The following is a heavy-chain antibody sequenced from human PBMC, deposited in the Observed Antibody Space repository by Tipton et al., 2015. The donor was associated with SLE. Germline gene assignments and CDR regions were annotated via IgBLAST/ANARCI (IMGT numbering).Heavy chain of an antibody. V-gene: IGHV4-31*03. CDR3: ARCQGSTVTTNWYFDL. CDR1: GGSISSGGYY. CDR2: IYYSGGT. J-gene: IGHJ2*01. Sequence: TLSLTCTVSGGSISSGGYYWSWIRQHPGKGLEWIGYIYYSGGTYYNPSLKSRVTISVDTSKNQFSLKLSSVTAADTAVYYCARCQGSTVTTNWYFDLWGRGTLVTVSS. D-gene: IGHD4-17*01.